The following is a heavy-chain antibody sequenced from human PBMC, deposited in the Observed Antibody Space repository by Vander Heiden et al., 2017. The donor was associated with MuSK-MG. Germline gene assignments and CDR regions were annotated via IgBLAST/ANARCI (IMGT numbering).Heavy chain of an antibody. D-gene: IGHD3-3*01. CDR2: IFYSGST. CDR3: ARRSEWSLVPDHCDS. V-gene: IGHV4-39*01. CDR1: GGSISEKSFY. J-gene: IGHJ5*01. Sequence: QLQLQESGPGLLKPSETLSLTCTVSGGSISEKSFYWGWIRQPPGKGLEWIGSIFYSGSTYYSPSLQSRVSISLDTSKNRVSLKLNSVTAPDTAVYFCARRSEWSLVPDHCDSWGHGVLGTVSS.